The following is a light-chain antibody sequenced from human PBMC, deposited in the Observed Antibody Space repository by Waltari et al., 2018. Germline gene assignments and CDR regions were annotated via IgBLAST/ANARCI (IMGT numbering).Light chain of an antibody. CDR1: DIGSQS. J-gene: IGLJ2*01. CDR2: YDT. Sequence: SSELTQPPSVSVAPGKTARITCGGHDIGSQSVHWYQQKPGQAPGVVIQYDTDRPSGIPERFSGSNSGNTATLTISRVEAGDEADYYCQVWDISTDQPIFGGGTKLTVL. V-gene: IGLV3-21*04. CDR3: QVWDISTDQPI.